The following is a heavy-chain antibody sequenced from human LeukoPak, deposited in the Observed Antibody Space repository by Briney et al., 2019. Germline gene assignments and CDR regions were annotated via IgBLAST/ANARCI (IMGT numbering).Heavy chain of an antibody. CDR3: GKTDIYFNPIDY. V-gene: IGHV4-4*02. J-gene: IGHJ4*02. CDR2: IHRDGRT. Sequence: SETLSLTCAVSGVSISSSEWWIWVRQPPGQGREWIGEIHRDGRTRYKPSLQTRVTMSIDSSTNQISLEVTSVTAADTAIYYCGKTDIYFNPIDYWGPGSLVTVSS. CDR1: GVSISSSEW. D-gene: IGHD3-9*01.